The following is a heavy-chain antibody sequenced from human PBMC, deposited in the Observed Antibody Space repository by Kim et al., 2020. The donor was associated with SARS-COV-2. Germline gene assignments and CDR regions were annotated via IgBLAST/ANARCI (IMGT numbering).Heavy chain of an antibody. CDR3: ARGGIWFGELSYVDY. CDR1: GFTFSSYS. CDR2: ISSSSYI. Sequence: GGSLRLSCAASGFTFSSYSMNWVRQAPGKGLEWVSSISSSSYIYYADSVKGRFTISRDNAKNSLYLQMNSLRAEDTAVYYCARGGIWFGELSYVDYWGQGTLVTVSS. J-gene: IGHJ4*02. V-gene: IGHV3-21*01. D-gene: IGHD3-10*01.